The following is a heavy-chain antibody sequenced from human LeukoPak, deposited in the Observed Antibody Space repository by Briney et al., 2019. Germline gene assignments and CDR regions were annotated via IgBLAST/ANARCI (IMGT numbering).Heavy chain of an antibody. D-gene: IGHD6-13*01. Sequence: PGRSLRLPCAVSAFTFSRYWRNWFRQSPGKELELVSSLRQHGDQKCYVDSVKGRFTISRDNTKNTLYLQMSSLRAEDTAMYYCARDGTAPGLYFDLWGQGTLVTVSS. CDR3: ARDGTAPGLYFDL. CDR2: LRQHGDQK. CDR1: AFTFSRYW. J-gene: IGHJ4*01. V-gene: IGHV3-7*01.